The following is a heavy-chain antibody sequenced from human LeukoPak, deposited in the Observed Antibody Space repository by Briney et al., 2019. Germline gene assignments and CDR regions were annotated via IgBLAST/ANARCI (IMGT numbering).Heavy chain of an antibody. V-gene: IGHV4-59*11. Sequence: SETLSLTCSVSGGSITSHFWSWIRQPPGKGLEWVGYIHYSGSTKYNPSLKSRVTISPDTSKNQLFLKLNSVTAADTAVYYCARLVWLGESPGSWFDSWGQGTLVTVS. CDR3: ARLVWLGESPGSWFDS. CDR2: IHYSGST. D-gene: IGHD3-10*01. J-gene: IGHJ5*01. CDR1: GGSITSHF.